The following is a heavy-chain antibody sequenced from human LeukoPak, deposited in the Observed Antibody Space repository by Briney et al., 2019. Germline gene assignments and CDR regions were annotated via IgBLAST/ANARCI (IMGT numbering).Heavy chain of an antibody. J-gene: IGHJ6*03. D-gene: IGHD1-26*01. CDR3: ARVSSGSYFGYYYYYMDV. CDR2: INSDGSST. Sequence: QSGGSLRLSCAASGFTFSNYWTHWVRQAPGKGLVWVSRINSDGSSTSYADSVKGRFTISRDNAKNTLYLQMNSLRAEDTAVYYCARVSSGSYFGYYYYYMDVWGKGTTVTVSS. CDR1: GFTFSNYW. V-gene: IGHV3-74*01.